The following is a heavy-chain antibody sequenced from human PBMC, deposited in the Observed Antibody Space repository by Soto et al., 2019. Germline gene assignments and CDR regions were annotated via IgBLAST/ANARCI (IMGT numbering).Heavy chain of an antibody. D-gene: IGHD2-15*01. J-gene: IGHJ4*02. Sequence: SETLSLTCTVSGGSISSYYWSWIRQPPGKGLEWIGYIYYSGSTNYNPSLKSRVTMSVDTSKNQFSLKLSSVTAADTAVYYCASGGRAYCSGGSCYDLFDYWGQGTLVTV. CDR3: ASGGRAYCSGGSCYDLFDY. CDR2: IYYSGST. V-gene: IGHV4-59*01. CDR1: GGSISSYY.